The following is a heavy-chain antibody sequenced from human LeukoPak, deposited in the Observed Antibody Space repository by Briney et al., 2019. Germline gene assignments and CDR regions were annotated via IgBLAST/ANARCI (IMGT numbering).Heavy chain of an antibody. J-gene: IGHJ4*02. Sequence: SETLSLTCAVSGYSISSGYYWGWIRQPPGKGLGWIGSIYHSGSTYYNPSLKSRVTISVDTSKNQFSLKLSSVTAADTAVYYCARGGIQLWYYFDYWGQGTLVTVSS. CDR2: IYHSGST. CDR3: ARGGIQLWYYFDY. D-gene: IGHD5-18*01. CDR1: GYSISSGYY. V-gene: IGHV4-38-2*01.